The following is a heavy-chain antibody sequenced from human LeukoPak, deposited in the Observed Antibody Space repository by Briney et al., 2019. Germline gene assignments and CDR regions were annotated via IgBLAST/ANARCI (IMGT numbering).Heavy chain of an antibody. Sequence: ASVKVSCKTSGYVFINYYIHWVRQAPGQGLEWLGWIDPRTGDTNYAQNFQGRLTMTRDTSVSTAYMELSRLTSDDTAVYYCARDWELRWSQGAFDYWGQGSLVTVSS. V-gene: IGHV1-2*02. J-gene: IGHJ4*02. CDR2: IDPRTGDT. D-gene: IGHD3-10*01. CDR1: GYVFINYY. CDR3: ARDWELRWSQGAFDY.